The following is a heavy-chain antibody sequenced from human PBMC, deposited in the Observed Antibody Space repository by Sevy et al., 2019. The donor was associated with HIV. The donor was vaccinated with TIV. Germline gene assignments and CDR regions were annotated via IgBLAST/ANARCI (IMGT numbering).Heavy chain of an antibody. CDR1: GDSITSGNYY. CDR2: IHSNGNT. D-gene: IGHD3-22*01. CDR3: ARHIGYSDSSGFDP. V-gene: IGHV4-39*01. Sequence: SETLSLTCIVSGDSITSGNYYWGWIRQSPGKGLECIGSIHSNGNTYYNPSLRSRVAISVDTSKNQFSLRLTSVTAADTTIYYCARHIGYSDSSGFDPWGQGMLVTVSS. J-gene: IGHJ5*02.